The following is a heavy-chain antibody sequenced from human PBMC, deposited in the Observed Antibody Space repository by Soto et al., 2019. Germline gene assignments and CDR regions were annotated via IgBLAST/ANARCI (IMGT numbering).Heavy chain of an antibody. Sequence: SVKVSCKASVGTFSSYAISWVRQAPGQGLEWMGGIIPIFGTANYAQKFQGRVTITADESTSTAYMELSSLRSEDTAVYYCARVGRIAAAGSPSYYFDYWGQGTLATVSS. D-gene: IGHD6-13*01. CDR1: VGTFSSYA. V-gene: IGHV1-69*13. CDR3: ARVGRIAAAGSPSYYFDY. CDR2: IIPIFGTA. J-gene: IGHJ4*02.